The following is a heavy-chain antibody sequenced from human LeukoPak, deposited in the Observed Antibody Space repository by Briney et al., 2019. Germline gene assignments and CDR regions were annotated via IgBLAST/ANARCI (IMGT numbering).Heavy chain of an antibody. V-gene: IGHV3-7*01. D-gene: IGHD1-26*01. CDR3: ARVGAWELQRVFDY. CDR2: IKQDGSEI. Sequence: GGSLRLSCAASGLTFNDYWMTWFRQVQGKGLEWVANIKQDGSEIYYVDSVKGRFTISRDNAKNSLYLQMGSLRVEDTAVYYCARVGAWELQRVFDYWGQGTLVTVSS. CDR1: GLTFNDYW. J-gene: IGHJ4*02.